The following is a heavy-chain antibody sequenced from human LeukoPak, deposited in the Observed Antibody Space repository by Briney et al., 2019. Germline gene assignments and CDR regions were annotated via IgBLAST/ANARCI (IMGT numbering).Heavy chain of an antibody. Sequence: PSETLSLTCTVSGGSISSSSYYWGWIRQPPGKGLEWIGSIYYSGSTYYNPSLKSRVTISVDTSKNQFSLKLSSVTAADTAVYYCARREYYYDSSGYYHWGQGTLVTVSS. D-gene: IGHD3-22*01. V-gene: IGHV4-39*01. CDR1: GGSISSSSYY. J-gene: IGHJ5*02. CDR2: IYYSGST. CDR3: ARREYYYDSSGYYH.